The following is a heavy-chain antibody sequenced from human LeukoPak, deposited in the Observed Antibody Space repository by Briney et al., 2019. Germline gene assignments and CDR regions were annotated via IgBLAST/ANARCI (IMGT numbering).Heavy chain of an antibody. J-gene: IGHJ6*02. D-gene: IGHD3-10*01. Sequence: GGSLRLSCAASGFTFSSYEMNWVRQAPGKGLEWVSYISSSGSTIYYADSVKGRFTISRDNAKNSLYLQMSSLRAEDTAVYYCARPQGGTMVRGTGNYGMDVWGQGTTVTVSS. V-gene: IGHV3-48*03. CDR1: GFTFSSYE. CDR2: ISSSGSTI. CDR3: ARPQGGTMVRGTGNYGMDV.